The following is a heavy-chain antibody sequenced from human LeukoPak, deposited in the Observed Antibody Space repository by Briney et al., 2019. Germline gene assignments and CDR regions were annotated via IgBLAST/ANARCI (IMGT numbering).Heavy chain of an antibody. CDR3: AKVKFDWNPFDY. Sequence: GGSLRLSCAASGFTFSRYGIHWVRQAPGKGLEWVSAISGGGGSTYYADSVKGRFTISRDNSNNTLYLQMNSLRAEDTAVYYCAKVKFDWNPFDYWGQGTLVTVSS. CDR1: GFTFSRYG. J-gene: IGHJ4*02. D-gene: IGHD1-1*01. CDR2: ISGGGGST. V-gene: IGHV3-23*01.